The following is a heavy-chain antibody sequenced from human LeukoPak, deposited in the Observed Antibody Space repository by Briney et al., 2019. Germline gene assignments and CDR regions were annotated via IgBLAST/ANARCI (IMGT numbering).Heavy chain of an antibody. CDR3: ASGLSYYDYVWGSYRHDY. V-gene: IGHV3-11*01. D-gene: IGHD3-16*02. Sequence: GGSLRLSCAASGFTFSDYYMSWIRQAPGKGLEWVSYISSSGSTIYYADSVKGRFTISRDNAKNSLYLQMNSLRAEDTAVYYCASGLSYYDYVWGSYRHDYWGQGTLVTVSS. CDR2: ISSSGSTI. J-gene: IGHJ4*02. CDR1: GFTFSDYY.